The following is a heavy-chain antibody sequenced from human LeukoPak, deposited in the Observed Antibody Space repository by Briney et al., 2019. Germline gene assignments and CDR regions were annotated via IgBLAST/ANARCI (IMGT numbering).Heavy chain of an antibody. CDR1: GFIFSNYG. D-gene: IGHD2-15*01. V-gene: IGHV3-33*01. J-gene: IGHJ3*02. CDR2: IWYDGGNK. Sequence: GRSLRLSCAASGFIFSNYGMHWVRQAPGKGLEWVAVIWYDGGNKYYADSVKGRFTISRDDSKNTLYLQMDSLRAEDTAVYYCARDRYCSGGSCYSDIFDIWGQGTMVTVSS. CDR3: ARDRYCSGGSCYSDIFDI.